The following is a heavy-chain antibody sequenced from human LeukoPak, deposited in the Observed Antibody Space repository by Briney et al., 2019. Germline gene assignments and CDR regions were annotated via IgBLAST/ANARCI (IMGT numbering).Heavy chain of an antibody. CDR2: IYYSGST. Sequence: SETLSLTCTASGGSISSSSYYWGWIRQPPGKGLEWIGSIYYSGSTYYNPSLKSRVTISVDTSKNQFSLKLSSVTAADTAVYYCARGSLWYSRNYYFDYWGQGTLVTVSS. J-gene: IGHJ4*02. CDR3: ARGSLWYSRNYYFDY. D-gene: IGHD6-13*01. CDR1: GGSISSSSYY. V-gene: IGHV4-39*07.